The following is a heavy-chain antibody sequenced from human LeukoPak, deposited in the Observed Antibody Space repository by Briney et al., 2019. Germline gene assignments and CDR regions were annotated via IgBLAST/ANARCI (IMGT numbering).Heavy chain of an antibody. CDR1: GFTFSSYA. J-gene: IGHJ4*02. CDR2: ISGSGGST. CDR3: AKVGVVPNDY. V-gene: IGHV3-23*01. D-gene: IGHD2-2*01. Sequence: GGSLRLSCAASGFTFSSYAMSWVRQAPGKGLGWVSAISGSGGSTYYADSVKGRFTISRDNSKNTLFLQMNSQRAEDTAVYYCAKVGVVPNDYWGQGTLVTVSS.